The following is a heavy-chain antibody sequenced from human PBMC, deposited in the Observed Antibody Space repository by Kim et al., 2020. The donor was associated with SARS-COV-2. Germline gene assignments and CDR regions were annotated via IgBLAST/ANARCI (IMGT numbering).Heavy chain of an antibody. Sequence: GGSLRLSCAASGFTFSSYEMNWVRQAPGKGLEWVSYISSSGSTIYYADSVKGRFTISRDNAKNSLYLQMNSLRAEDTAVYYCARSFRYYYDSSGWLSWGQGTLVTVSS. CDR1: GFTFSSYE. D-gene: IGHD3-22*01. V-gene: IGHV3-48*03. J-gene: IGHJ4*02. CDR2: ISSSGSTI. CDR3: ARSFRYYYDSSGWLS.